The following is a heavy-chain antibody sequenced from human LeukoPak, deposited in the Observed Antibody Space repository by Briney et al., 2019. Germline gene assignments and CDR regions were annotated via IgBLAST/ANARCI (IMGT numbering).Heavy chain of an antibody. D-gene: IGHD3-16*01. Sequence: GGSLRLSCAASGFTFSSYAMSWVRQAPGKGLEWVSSISSSSSYIYYADSVKGRFTISRDNAKNSLYLQMNSLRAEDTAVYYCARDLARNGYWGQGTLVTVSS. CDR3: ARDLARNGY. CDR1: GFTFSSYA. CDR2: ISSSSSYI. V-gene: IGHV3-21*01. J-gene: IGHJ4*02.